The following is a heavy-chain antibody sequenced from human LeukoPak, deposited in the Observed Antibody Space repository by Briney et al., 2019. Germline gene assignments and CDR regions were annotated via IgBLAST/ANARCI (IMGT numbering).Heavy chain of an antibody. CDR3: ARRHSSSAYYPDY. J-gene: IGHJ4*02. Sequence: GESLTIACKGSGYSFTSYWIGWVRQMPGKGLEWMGIIYPGDSDTRYSPSFQGRVTISADKSISTAYLQWSSLKASDTAMYYCARRHSSSAYYPDYWGQGVLVTVSS. V-gene: IGHV5-51*01. CDR1: GYSFTSYW. CDR2: IYPGDSDT. D-gene: IGHD3-22*01.